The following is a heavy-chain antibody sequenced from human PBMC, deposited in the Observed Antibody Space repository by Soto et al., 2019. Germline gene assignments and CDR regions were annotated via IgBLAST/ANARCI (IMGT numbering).Heavy chain of an antibody. CDR3: AHNKGYPPQESFDY. V-gene: IGHV2-5*02. CDR2: IYWDDDK. Sequence: SGPTLVKPTQTLTLTCTFSGFSLSTSGVGVGWIRQPPGKALEWLALIYWDDDKRYSPSLKSRLTITKDTSKNQVVLTMTNMDPVDTATYYCAHNKGYPPQESFDYWGQGTLVTVSS. CDR1: GFSLSTSGVG. J-gene: IGHJ4*02. D-gene: IGHD5-12*01.